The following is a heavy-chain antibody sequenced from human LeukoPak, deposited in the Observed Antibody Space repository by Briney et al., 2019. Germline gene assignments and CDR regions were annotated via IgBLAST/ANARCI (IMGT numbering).Heavy chain of an antibody. Sequence: GGSLRLSCAASGLNFKIHYMSWVRQAPGKGLEWVAKINPDGSRLLYVDSVRGRFTIPRDNAKNSVYLQMNSLRAEDTAVYYCARFRAAYCSSTSCQKVNDYWGQGTLVTVSS. CDR2: INPDGSRL. CDR1: GLNFKIHY. CDR3: ARFRAAYCSSTSCQKVNDY. D-gene: IGHD2-2*01. V-gene: IGHV3-7*01. J-gene: IGHJ4*02.